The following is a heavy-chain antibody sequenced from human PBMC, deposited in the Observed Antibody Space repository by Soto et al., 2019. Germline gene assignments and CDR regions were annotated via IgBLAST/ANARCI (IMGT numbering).Heavy chain of an antibody. D-gene: IGHD6-13*01. J-gene: IGHJ5*02. CDR1: GFTFSSYA. CDR3: AKGYSSSPRNWFDP. V-gene: IGHV3-23*01. Sequence: GGYLRLSCAASGFTFSSYAMSWVRQAPGKGLEWVSAISGSGGSTYYADSVKGRFTISRDNSKNTLYLQMNSLRAEDTAVYYCAKGYSSSPRNWFDPWGQGTLVTVSS. CDR2: ISGSGGST.